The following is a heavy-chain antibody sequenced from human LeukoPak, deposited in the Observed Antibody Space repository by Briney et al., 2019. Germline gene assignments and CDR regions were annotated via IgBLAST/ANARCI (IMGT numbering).Heavy chain of an antibody. CDR3: ARDRDYYALDY. Sequence: GGSLRLSCAASGFTFSNYWMSWVRQAPGKGLEWVANIKQDGSEKYYVDSVKSRFTISRDNAKNSLYLQMNSLRAEDTAVYYCARDRDYYALDYWGQGTLVTVSS. V-gene: IGHV3-7*01. CDR1: GFTFSNYW. D-gene: IGHD3-22*01. J-gene: IGHJ4*02. CDR2: IKQDGSEK.